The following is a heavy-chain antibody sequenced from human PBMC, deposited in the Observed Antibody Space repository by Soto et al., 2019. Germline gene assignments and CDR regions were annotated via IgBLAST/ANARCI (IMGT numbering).Heavy chain of an antibody. V-gene: IGHV4-59*01. Sequence: SETLSLTCIVSGEYMTNAYWTWIRRPPGKRLEWIGYIYYSGKTDYNPSLQSRVSISIDTSRKQFSLNLSSVTAADTAMYYCARSYLGGNCDSWSQGTLVTVSS. CDR2: IYYSGKT. CDR1: GEYMTNAY. CDR3: ARSYLGGNCDS. J-gene: IGHJ4*02. D-gene: IGHD2-15*01.